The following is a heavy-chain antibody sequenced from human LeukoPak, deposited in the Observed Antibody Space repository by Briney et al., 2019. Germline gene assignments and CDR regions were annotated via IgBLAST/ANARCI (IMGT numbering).Heavy chain of an antibody. Sequence: GGSLRLSCAASGFTFDDYAMHWVRQAPGKGLEWVSGISWNSGSIGYADSVKGRFTISRDNAKNSLYLQMNSLRAEDTALYYCAKDNGLRYFDWLFNYWGQGTLVTVSS. CDR3: AKDNGLRYFDWLFNY. CDR1: GFTFDDYA. D-gene: IGHD3-9*01. CDR2: ISWNSGSI. V-gene: IGHV3-9*01. J-gene: IGHJ4*02.